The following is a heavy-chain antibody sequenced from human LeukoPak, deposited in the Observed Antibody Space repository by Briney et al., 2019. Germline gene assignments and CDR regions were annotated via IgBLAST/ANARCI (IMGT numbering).Heavy chain of an antibody. CDR3: ARGRTPGYYDFWSGQGDWFDP. V-gene: IGHV1-8*01. CDR2: MNPNSGNT. Sequence: ASVKVSCKASGYTFTSYDINWVRQAPGQGLEWMGWMNPNSGNTGYAQRFQGRVTMTRNTSISTAYMELSSLRSEDTAVYYCARGRTPGYYDFWSGQGDWFDPWGQGTLVTVSS. CDR1: GYTFTSYD. J-gene: IGHJ5*02. D-gene: IGHD3-3*01.